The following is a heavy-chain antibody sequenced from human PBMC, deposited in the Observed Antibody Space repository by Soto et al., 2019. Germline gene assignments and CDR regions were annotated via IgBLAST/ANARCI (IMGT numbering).Heavy chain of an antibody. J-gene: IGHJ4*02. D-gene: IGHD3-16*01. CDR1: GFTFSSYA. V-gene: IGHV3-23*01. CDR2: ISGSGGST. CDR3: AKEDDYVWGNYFDY. Sequence: ESLKISCAASGFTFSSYAMGWGRQAPVEGLEWVSAISGSGGSTYYADSVKGRFTISRDNSKNTLYLQMNSLRAEDTAVYYCAKEDDYVWGNYFDYWGQGTLVTVSS.